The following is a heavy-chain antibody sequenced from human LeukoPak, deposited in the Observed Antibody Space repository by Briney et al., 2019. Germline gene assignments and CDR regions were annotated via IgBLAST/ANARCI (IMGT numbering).Heavy chain of an antibody. CDR1: GFTFSSYG. J-gene: IGHJ4*02. Sequence: GGSLRLSCAASGFTFSSYGMHWVRQAPGKGLEWVAVIWYDGSNKYYADSVKGRFTISRDNSKNTLYLQMNSLRAEDTAVYYCARDTAMVPRPFDYWGQGTLVTVSS. CDR2: IWYDGSNK. CDR3: ARDTAMVPRPFDY. V-gene: IGHV3-33*01. D-gene: IGHD5-18*01.